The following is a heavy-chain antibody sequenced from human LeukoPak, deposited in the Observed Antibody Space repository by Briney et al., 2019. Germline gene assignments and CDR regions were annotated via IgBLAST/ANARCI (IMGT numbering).Heavy chain of an antibody. CDR1: GFTFGDYA. CDR3: SRDRDSSGRYYFDY. CDR2: IRSKACGGTT. J-gene: IGHJ4*02. D-gene: IGHD6-19*01. V-gene: IGHV3-49*03. Sequence: GGSLRLTCTTSGFTFGDYAVTWFRQAPGKGLEWVGFIRSKACGGTTDYAASLKGRFTISRDDSKSIAYLEMNSLKTEDTAVYYCSRDRDSSGRYYFDYWGQGTLVTVSS.